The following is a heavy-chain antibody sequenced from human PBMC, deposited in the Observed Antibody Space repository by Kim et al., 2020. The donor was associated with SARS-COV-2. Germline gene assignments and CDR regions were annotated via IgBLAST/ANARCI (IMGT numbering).Heavy chain of an antibody. D-gene: IGHD2-2*01. Sequence: SVKVSCKASGGTFSSYAISWVRQAPGQGLEWMGRIIPILGIANYAQKFQGRVTITADKSTSTAYMELSSLRSEDTAVYYCARIPAAAIYYYYYGMDVWGQGTTVTVSS. J-gene: IGHJ6*02. CDR1: GGTFSSYA. V-gene: IGHV1-69*04. CDR2: IIPILGIA. CDR3: ARIPAAAIYYYYYGMDV.